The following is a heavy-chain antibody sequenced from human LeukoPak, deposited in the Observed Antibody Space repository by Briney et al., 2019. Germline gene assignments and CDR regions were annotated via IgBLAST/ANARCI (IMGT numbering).Heavy chain of an antibody. D-gene: IGHD3-22*01. Sequence: GASVKVSCKAAGYSFTNYGIAWVRQAPGQGLEWMGWISVQNGNTKSAQKFDGRVTMTTDTSTSTAYMELRSLGSDDTAVYYCARDHDSSGYYQSRFDYWGQGTLVIVSS. CDR3: ARDHDSSGYYQSRFDY. CDR1: GYSFTNYG. J-gene: IGHJ4*02. V-gene: IGHV1-18*01. CDR2: ISVQNGNT.